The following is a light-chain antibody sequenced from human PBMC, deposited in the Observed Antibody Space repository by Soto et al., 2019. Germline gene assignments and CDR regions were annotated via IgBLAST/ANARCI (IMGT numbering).Light chain of an antibody. CDR2: GAS. Sequence: ELVLTQSPGTLSLSPGERAMLSCRASQRVDSTYLAWYQQRPGQAPRLLIHGASSRATGIPDRFSGSGSGTDFTLTISRLEPEDFAVYYCQQYGGSPVTFGQGTRLEIK. CDR3: QQYGGSPVT. V-gene: IGKV3-20*01. J-gene: IGKJ5*01. CDR1: QRVDSTY.